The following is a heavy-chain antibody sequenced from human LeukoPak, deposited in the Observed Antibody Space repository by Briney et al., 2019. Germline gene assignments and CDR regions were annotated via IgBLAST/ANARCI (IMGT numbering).Heavy chain of an antibody. Sequence: PGGSLRLSCAASGFTFRSYVMHWVRQAPGKGLEWVANIDPDGSHQYYVDSVKGRFTISKDNAKNSLYLQMNSLRSEDTAVYYCARFAVHRRLTVAGQFGLDYWGQGTLVTVSS. V-gene: IGHV3-7*03. CDR3: ARFAVHRRLTVAGQFGLDY. CDR2: IDPDGSHQ. D-gene: IGHD6-19*01. CDR1: GFTFRSYV. J-gene: IGHJ4*02.